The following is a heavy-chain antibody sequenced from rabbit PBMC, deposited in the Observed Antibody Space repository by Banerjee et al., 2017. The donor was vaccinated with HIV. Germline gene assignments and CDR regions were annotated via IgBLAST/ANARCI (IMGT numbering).Heavy chain of an antibody. CDR2: INAITGRA. V-gene: IGHV1S45*01. D-gene: IGHD1-1*01. CDR3: ARDLPEIIGWNFGF. CDR1: GFSFSDKAV. Sequence: QEQLVESGGGLIQPGGSLKLSCTASGFSFSDKAVMCWVRQAPGKGLEWIACINAITGRAVYASWAKGRFTFSKTSSTTVFLQLTSLTAADTATYFCARDLPEIIGWNFGFWGQGTLVTVS. J-gene: IGHJ3*01.